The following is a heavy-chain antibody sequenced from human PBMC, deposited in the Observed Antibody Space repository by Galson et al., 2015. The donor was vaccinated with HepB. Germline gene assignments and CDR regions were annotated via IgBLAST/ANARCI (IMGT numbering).Heavy chain of an antibody. CDR1: GYTFTGYY. D-gene: IGHD3-3*01. CDR3: ARDPDYDFWSGYYKGGNWFDP. CDR2: INPNSGGT. J-gene: IGHJ5*02. V-gene: IGHV1-2*02. Sequence: SVKVSCKASGYTFTGYYMHWVRQAPGQGLEWMGWINPNSGGTNYAQRFQGRVTMTRDTSISTAYMELSRLRSDDTAVYYCARDPDYDFWSGYYKGGNWFDPWGQGTLVTVSS.